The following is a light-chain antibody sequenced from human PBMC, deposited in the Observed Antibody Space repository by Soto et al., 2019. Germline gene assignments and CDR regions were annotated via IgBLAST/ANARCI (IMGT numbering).Light chain of an antibody. CDR3: QQRSNWTKT. V-gene: IGKV3-11*01. Sequence: EIVLTQSPATLSLSPGERATLSFRASQSVSSYLAWYQQNPGQAPRLLIYDASNRATGIPARFSGSGSGTDFTLTISSLEPDSFAVYYGQQRSNWTKTFGQGTKVEIK. CDR2: DAS. CDR1: QSVSSY. J-gene: IGKJ1*01.